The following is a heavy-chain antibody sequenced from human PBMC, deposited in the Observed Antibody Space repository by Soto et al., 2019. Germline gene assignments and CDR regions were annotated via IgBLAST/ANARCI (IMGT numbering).Heavy chain of an antibody. D-gene: IGHD1-26*01. V-gene: IGHV6-1*01. J-gene: IGHJ4*02. CDR1: GDSVSSNSAA. Sequence: SQTLSLTCAISGDSVSSNSAAWNWIRQSPSRGLEWLGRTYYRSKWYKDYTESVKSRITNNPDTSKNQFSLQLNSVTPEDTVLYYCARGEPWELEGFDYWGQGTLVTVSS. CDR3: ARGEPWELEGFDY. CDR2: TYYRSKWYK.